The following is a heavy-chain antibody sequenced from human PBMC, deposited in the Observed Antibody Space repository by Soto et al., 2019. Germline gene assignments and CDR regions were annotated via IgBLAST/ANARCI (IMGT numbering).Heavy chain of an antibody. Sequence: SETLSLTCAVYGGSFSGYYWSWIRQPPGKGLEWIGEINHSGSTNYNPSLKSRVTISVDTSKNRFSLKLSSVAAADTAVYYCARRELLSGWFDPWGQGTLVTVSS. J-gene: IGHJ5*02. D-gene: IGHD1-26*01. V-gene: IGHV4-34*01. CDR3: ARRELLSGWFDP. CDR1: GGSFSGYY. CDR2: INHSGST.